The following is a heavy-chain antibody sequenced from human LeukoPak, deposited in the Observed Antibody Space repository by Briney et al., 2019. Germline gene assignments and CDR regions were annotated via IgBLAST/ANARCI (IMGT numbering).Heavy chain of an antibody. CDR1: GGSISSSSYY. V-gene: IGHV4-39*07. CDR2: IYYSGST. J-gene: IGHJ6*03. CDR3: AREVAGSGSYFPYYYDDYMDV. D-gene: IGHD3-10*01. Sequence: SETLSLTCTVSGGSISSSSYYWGWISQPPGKGLEWIGSIYYSGSTYYNPSLKSRVTISVDTSKNQFSLKLSSVTAADTAVYYCAREVAGSGSYFPYYYDDYMDVWGKGTTVTVSS.